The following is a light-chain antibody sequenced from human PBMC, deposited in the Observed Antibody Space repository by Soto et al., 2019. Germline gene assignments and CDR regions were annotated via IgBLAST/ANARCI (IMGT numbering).Light chain of an antibody. CDR1: SGSVSTAHN. CDR2: STT. Sequence: QAVVTQESSFSVSPGGTVTLTCGLISGSVSTAHNPNWYQQTPGQATRTLIYSTTTRSSGVPDRFSGSSLGNKAALTSTGAQADDESDYYCALFMGNGISVFGTGTKVTVL. CDR3: ALFMGNGISV. V-gene: IGLV8-61*01. J-gene: IGLJ1*01.